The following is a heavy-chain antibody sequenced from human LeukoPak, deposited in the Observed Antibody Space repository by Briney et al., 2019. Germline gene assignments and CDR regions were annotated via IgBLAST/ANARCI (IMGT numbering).Heavy chain of an antibody. CDR3: ARTLLPAVKGAFDI. CDR2: INTGGTT. Sequence: SETLSFTCTVSGDSISSGSYYWSWIRQPAGKGLEYIGRINTGGTTNYNPSLRSRVTILVDTSKNQFSLNLGSVSAADTAVYYCARTLLPAVKGAFDIWGQGTMVTVSS. J-gene: IGHJ3*02. D-gene: IGHD3-22*01. CDR1: GDSISSGSYY. V-gene: IGHV4-61*02.